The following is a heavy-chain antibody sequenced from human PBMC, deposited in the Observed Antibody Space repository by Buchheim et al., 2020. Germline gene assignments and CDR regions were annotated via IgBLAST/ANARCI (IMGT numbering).Heavy chain of an antibody. J-gene: IGHJ4*02. CDR2: ISYDGSNK. CDR3: ASAPIAVAGPFYFDY. D-gene: IGHD6-19*01. Sequence: QVQLVESGGGVVQPGRSLRLSCAASGFTFSSYAMHWVRQAPGKGLEWVAVISYDGSNKYYADSVKGRFTISRDNSKNTLYLQMNSLRAEDTAVYYCASAPIAVAGPFYFDYWGQGTL. CDR1: GFTFSSYA. V-gene: IGHV3-30-3*01.